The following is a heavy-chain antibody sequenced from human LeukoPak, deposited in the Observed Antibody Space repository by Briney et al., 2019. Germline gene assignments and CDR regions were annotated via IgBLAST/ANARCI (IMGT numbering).Heavy chain of an antibody. CDR2: IYSGGST. CDR3: ARAPSSSLDY. D-gene: IGHD6-13*01. CDR1: GFTVSSNY. J-gene: IGHJ4*02. V-gene: IGHV3-53*01. Sequence: GGSLRLSCAASGFTVSSNYMSWVRQAPGKGLEWVSVIYSGGSTYYADSVKGRFTISRDNSKNTLYLQMNSLRAEDTAVYHCARAPSSSLDYWGQGTLVTVSS.